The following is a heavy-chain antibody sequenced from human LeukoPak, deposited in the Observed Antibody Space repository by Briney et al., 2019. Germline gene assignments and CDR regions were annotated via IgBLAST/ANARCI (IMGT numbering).Heavy chain of an antibody. CDR1: GGSVSSTSYY. V-gene: IGHV4-61*01. D-gene: IGHD1-26*01. Sequence: SETLSLTCTVSGGSVSSTSYYWSWIRQPPGKGLEWIGYVYYSGSTTYNPSLKSRVTISVDTSKNQFSLKLTSVTAADTAVYYCASASGSHYVVFFFDYWGQGTQVTVSS. J-gene: IGHJ4*02. CDR2: VYYSGST. CDR3: ASASGSHYVVFFFDY.